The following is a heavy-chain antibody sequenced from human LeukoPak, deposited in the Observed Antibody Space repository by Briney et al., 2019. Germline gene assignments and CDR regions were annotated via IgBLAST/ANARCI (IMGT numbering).Heavy chain of an antibody. CDR1: GFTFSSYS. Sequence: GGSLRLFCAASGFTFSSYSMNWVRQAPGKGLEWVSSISTSSSYIHYADSVKGRFTISRDNAKNSLHLQMNSLRAEDTAVYYCARSVVAGTYDAFDIWGQGTTVTVSS. J-gene: IGHJ3*02. V-gene: IGHV3-21*01. D-gene: IGHD6-19*01. CDR3: ARSVVAGTYDAFDI. CDR2: ISTSSSYI.